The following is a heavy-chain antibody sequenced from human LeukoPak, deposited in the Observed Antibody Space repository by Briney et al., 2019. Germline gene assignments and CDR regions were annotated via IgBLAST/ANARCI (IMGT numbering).Heavy chain of an antibody. J-gene: IGHJ4*01. CDR1: GYTFSTYD. V-gene: IGHV1-8*01. D-gene: IGHD2-2*01. Sequence: ASVKVSCKASGYTFSTYDVAWVRQAPGQGLEWMGWMNPNSGNTDYAQKFRGRVTMASDASIGSDYMGLSSLRSEDTAVYFCARAVRIQLLLEYWGRGTLITVPS. CDR2: MNPNSGNT. CDR3: ARAVRIQLLLEY.